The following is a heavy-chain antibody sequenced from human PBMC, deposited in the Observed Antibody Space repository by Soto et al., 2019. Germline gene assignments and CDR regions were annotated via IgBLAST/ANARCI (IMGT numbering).Heavy chain of an antibody. D-gene: IGHD3-10*01. Sequence: SETLSLTCAVYGGSFSGYYWSWIRQPPGKGLEWIGEINHSGSTNYNPSLKSRVTISVDTSKNQFSLKLSSVTAADTAVYYWARGRRITMVRGGGRWFDPWGQGTLVTVSS. V-gene: IGHV4-34*01. CDR2: INHSGST. CDR1: GGSFSGYY. J-gene: IGHJ5*02. CDR3: ARGRRITMVRGGGRWFDP.